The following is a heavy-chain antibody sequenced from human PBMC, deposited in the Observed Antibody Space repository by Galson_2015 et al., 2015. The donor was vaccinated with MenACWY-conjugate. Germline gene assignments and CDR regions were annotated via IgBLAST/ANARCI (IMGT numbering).Heavy chain of an antibody. V-gene: IGHV6-1*01. D-gene: IGHD3-22*01. Sequence: CAISGDSVSSSSAGWDWIRRSPSRGLEWLGRTYYRSKWIYEYAASVKSRITINPDTSHNQFSLHLNFVTPEDTAVYYCARDLGYYESWGQGALVTVSS. J-gene: IGHJ4*02. CDR3: ARDLGYYES. CDR1: GDSVSSSSAG. CDR2: TYYRSKWIY.